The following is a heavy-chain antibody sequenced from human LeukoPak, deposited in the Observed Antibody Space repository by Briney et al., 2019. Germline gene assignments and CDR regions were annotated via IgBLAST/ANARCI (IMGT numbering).Heavy chain of an antibody. V-gene: IGHV3-53*01. CDR2: LYMNDNT. D-gene: IGHD3-10*01. J-gene: IGHJ4*02. CDR3: AKVHRLGEWFGTDY. Sequence: GGSLTLSCVSSGTIVSTNYMHWVWQAPGKGLESVAILYMNDNTYYADSVKGRFTISRDNSKNTLYLQMNSLRAEDTAVYYCAKVHRLGEWFGTDYWGQGTLVTVSS. CDR1: GTIVSTNY.